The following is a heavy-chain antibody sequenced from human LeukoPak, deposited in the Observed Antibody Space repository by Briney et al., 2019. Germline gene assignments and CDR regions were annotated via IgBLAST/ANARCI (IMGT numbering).Heavy chain of an antibody. D-gene: IGHD3-22*01. CDR3: ARSDSSGYYYVSSAFDI. CDR2: IYYSGST. Sequence: PGGSLRLSCAASGFTFSSYSMNWVRQPPGKGLEWIGYIYYSGSTNYNPSLKSRVTISVDTSKNQFSLKLSSVTAADTAVYYCARSDSSGYYYVSSAFDIWGQGTMVTVSS. V-gene: IGHV4-59*01. CDR1: GFTFSSYS. J-gene: IGHJ3*02.